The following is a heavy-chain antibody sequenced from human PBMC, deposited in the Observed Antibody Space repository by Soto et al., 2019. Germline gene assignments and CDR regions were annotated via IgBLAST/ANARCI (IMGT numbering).Heavy chain of an antibody. CDR1: GGSISSSNW. V-gene: IGHV4-4*02. CDR2: IYHSGST. Sequence: WETLSLTCAVSGGSISSSNWWSWVRQPPGKGLEWIGEIYHSGSTNYNPSLKSRVTISVDKSKNQFSLKLSSVTAADTAVYYCARETTVTTDCYYYGMDVWGQGTTVTVSS. CDR3: ARETTVTTDCYYYGMDV. D-gene: IGHD4-4*01. J-gene: IGHJ6*02.